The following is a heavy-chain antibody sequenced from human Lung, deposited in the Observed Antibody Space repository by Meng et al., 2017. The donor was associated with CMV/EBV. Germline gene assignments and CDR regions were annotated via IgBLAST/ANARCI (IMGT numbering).Heavy chain of an antibody. CDR3: ARLLRGYDSVGWFDP. CDR1: GDSVSSGPYY. J-gene: IGHJ5*02. CDR2: LYYSGDT. Sequence: LXXTVPGDSVSSGPYYWSWIRQPPGKGLEWIGYLYYSGDTNYNPSLKSRVTMSVDTSKNQFSLKLRSVTAADTAVYYCARLLRGYDSVGWFDPWGQGTXVTVSS. V-gene: IGHV4-61*01. D-gene: IGHD3-3*01.